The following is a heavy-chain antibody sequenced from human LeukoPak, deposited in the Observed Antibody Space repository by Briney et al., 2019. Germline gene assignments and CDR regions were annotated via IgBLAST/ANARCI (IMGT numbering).Heavy chain of an antibody. Sequence: GGSLRLSCAASGFTVSSYWMSWVRQAPGKGLEWVANIKQDGCEKYYVDSVKGRFTISRDNAKNSLYLQMNSLRAEDTAVYYCASKKWSPTSFDYWGQGTLVTVSS. J-gene: IGHJ4*02. V-gene: IGHV3-7*01. D-gene: IGHD2-15*01. CDR1: GFTVSSYW. CDR3: ASKKWSPTSFDY. CDR2: IKQDGCEK.